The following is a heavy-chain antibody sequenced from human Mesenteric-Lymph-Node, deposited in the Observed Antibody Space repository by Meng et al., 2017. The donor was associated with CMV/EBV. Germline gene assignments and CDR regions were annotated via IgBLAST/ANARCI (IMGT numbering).Heavy chain of an antibody. Sequence: ASVKVSCKASGYTFTSYGISWVRQAPGQGLEWMGWISAYSGNTNYAERVQGRVTMTTDTSTSTAYMELRSLRSDDTAVYYCARGDCSSTSCYHPSNSGLDVWGQGTTVTVSS. CDR2: ISAYSGNT. CDR1: GYTFTSYG. J-gene: IGHJ6*02. V-gene: IGHV1-18*01. D-gene: IGHD2-2*01. CDR3: ARGDCSSTSCYHPSNSGLDV.